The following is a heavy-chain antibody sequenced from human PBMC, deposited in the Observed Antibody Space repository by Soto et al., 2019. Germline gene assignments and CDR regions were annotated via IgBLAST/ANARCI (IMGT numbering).Heavy chain of an antibody. Sequence: PGESLKISCKGSGYSFTSYWIGWVRQMPGKGLEWMGIIYPGDSDTRYSPSFQGQVTISADKSIRTAYLQWRSLKASDTAMYYCPRARVRRKNYYGVDVWGQGTTVTSP. D-gene: IGHD3-10*01. V-gene: IGHV5-51*01. CDR2: IYPGDSDT. J-gene: IGHJ6*02. CDR1: GYSFTSYW. CDR3: PRARVRRKNYYGVDV.